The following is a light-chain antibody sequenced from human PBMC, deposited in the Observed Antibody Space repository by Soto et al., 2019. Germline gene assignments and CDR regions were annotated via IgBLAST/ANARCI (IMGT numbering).Light chain of an antibody. Sequence: DIQMTQSPSTLSGSVGDRVTITCRASQTISSWLAWYQQKPGKAPKLLIYKASTLESGVPSNFSGSGSGTEFTLTISSLQPDDSATYYCQQYNSYRAFGQGTKVDIK. J-gene: IGKJ1*01. CDR1: QTISSW. CDR3: QQYNSYRA. CDR2: KAS. V-gene: IGKV1-5*03.